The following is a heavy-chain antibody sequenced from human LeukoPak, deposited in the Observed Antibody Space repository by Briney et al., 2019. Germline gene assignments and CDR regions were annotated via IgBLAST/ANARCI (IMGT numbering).Heavy chain of an antibody. CDR2: ISGDGDST. J-gene: IGHJ4*02. D-gene: IGHD6-13*01. V-gene: IGHV3-43*02. CDR3: AKDSRRSSSWYFDY. Sequence: PGGSLRLSCAVSGFTFDDYAIHWVRQAPGKGLEWVSLISGDGDSTYYADSVKGRFTISRDNSKNSLYLQMNSLRTEDTALYYCAKDSRRSSSWYFDYWGQGTLVTVSS. CDR1: GFTFDDYA.